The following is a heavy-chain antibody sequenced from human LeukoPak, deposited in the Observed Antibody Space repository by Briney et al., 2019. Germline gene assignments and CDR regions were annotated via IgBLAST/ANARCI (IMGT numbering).Heavy chain of an antibody. CDR1: GFIFGISR. CDR2: TSPNGRDT. Sequence: GGSLRLSCAASGFIFGISRMSWFRRAPGTGLQWVAHTSPNGRDTYYVDSVKGRFLISRDNHKNSLYLQMNSLRAEDTAVYYCAGWGSDFNYWGQGSLVTVSS. V-gene: IGHV3-7*01. D-gene: IGHD3-16*01. J-gene: IGHJ4*02. CDR3: AGWGSDFNY.